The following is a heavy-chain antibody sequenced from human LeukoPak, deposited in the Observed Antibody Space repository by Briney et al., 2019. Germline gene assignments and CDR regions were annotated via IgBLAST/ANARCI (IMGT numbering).Heavy chain of an antibody. Sequence: GRSLRLSCAASGFTFDDYAMHWVRQAPGKGLEWVSGISWNSGSIGYADSVKGRFTISRDNAKNSLYLQMNSLRAEDTALYYCAKGAVDIIPYYFDYWGQGTLVTVSS. CDR1: GFTFDDYA. D-gene: IGHD5-12*01. V-gene: IGHV3-9*01. CDR2: ISWNSGSI. CDR3: AKGAVDIIPYYFDY. J-gene: IGHJ4*02.